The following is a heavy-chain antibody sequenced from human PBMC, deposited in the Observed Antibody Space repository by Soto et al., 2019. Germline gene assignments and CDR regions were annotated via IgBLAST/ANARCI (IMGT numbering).Heavy chain of an antibody. J-gene: IGHJ6*02. D-gene: IGHD4-17*01. Sequence: SETLSVTCTVSGGSISSSDYYWSWIRQPPGKGLEWIGYIYYSGSTYYNPSLRSRLTISVDTSKNQFSLKLSSVTAADTAVYCCARLGPTTVPTSYFTGNYNGMDVWGQGTTFTVSS. CDR3: ARLGPTTVPTSYFTGNYNGMDV. CDR2: IYYSGST. CDR1: GGSISSSDYY. V-gene: IGHV4-30-4*01.